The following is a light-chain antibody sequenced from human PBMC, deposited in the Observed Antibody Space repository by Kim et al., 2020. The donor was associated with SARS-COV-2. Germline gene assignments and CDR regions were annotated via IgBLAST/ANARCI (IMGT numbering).Light chain of an antibody. CDR2: EDN. CDR3: QAWDSSAAV. Sequence: VSPGQTASITCSGDVLGNKYVSWYQQRPGQSPILVMFEDNKRPSGIPERFSGSNSGNTATLTISGTQAMDEADYYCQAWDSSAAVFGGGTQLTVL. CDR1: VLGNKY. J-gene: IGLJ3*02. V-gene: IGLV3-1*01.